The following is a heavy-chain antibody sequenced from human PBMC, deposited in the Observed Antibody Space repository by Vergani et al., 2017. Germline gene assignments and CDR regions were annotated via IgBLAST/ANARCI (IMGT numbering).Heavy chain of an antibody. CDR2: IWYDGSNK. J-gene: IGHJ6*02. D-gene: IGHD3-3*01. CDR1: GFTFSSYG. Sequence: VQLVESGGGVVQPGRSLRLSCAASGFTFSSYGMHWVRQAPGKGLEWVAVIWYDGSNKYYADSVKGRFTISRDNSKNTLYLQMNSLRAEDTAVYYCARDYLTTIFGVVDRYYGMDVWGQGITVTVSS. V-gene: IGHV3-33*01. CDR3: ARDYLTTIFGVVDRYYGMDV.